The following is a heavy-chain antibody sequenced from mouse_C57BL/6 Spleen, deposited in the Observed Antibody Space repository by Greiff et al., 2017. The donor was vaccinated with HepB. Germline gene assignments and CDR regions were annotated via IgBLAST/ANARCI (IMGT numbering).Heavy chain of an antibody. V-gene: IGHV1-74*01. Sequence: QVQLQQPGAELVKPGASVKVSCKASGYTFTSYWMHWVKQRPGQGLEWIGRIHPSDSDTNYNQKFKGKATLTVDKSSSTAYMQLRSLTSEDSAVYYCASHYGSSPWFAYWGQGTLVTVSA. CDR3: ASHYGSSPWFAY. CDR1: GYTFTSYW. D-gene: IGHD1-1*01. CDR2: IHPSDSDT. J-gene: IGHJ3*01.